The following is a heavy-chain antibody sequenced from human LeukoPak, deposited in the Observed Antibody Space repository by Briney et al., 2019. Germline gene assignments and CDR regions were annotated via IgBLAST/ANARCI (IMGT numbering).Heavy chain of an antibody. Sequence: PSETLSLTCTVSGGSISSYCWSWIRQPPGKGLEWIGCIYDSGSTDYNPSLKSRVTISVDTYKNQFSLKVNSVTAADTAVYYCAGYRYGSSPANDYWGQGILVTVSS. CDR3: AGYRYGSSPANDY. J-gene: IGHJ4*02. V-gene: IGHV4-59*01. CDR1: GGSISSYC. D-gene: IGHD5-18*01. CDR2: IYDSGST.